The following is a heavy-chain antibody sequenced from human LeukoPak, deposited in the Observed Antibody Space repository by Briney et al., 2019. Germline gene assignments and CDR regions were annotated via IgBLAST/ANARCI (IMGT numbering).Heavy chain of an antibody. Sequence: GESLKISCKGSGYSFTSYWIGWVRQMPGKGLEWMGIIYPGDSDTRYSPSFQGQVTISADKSISTAYLQWSSLKASDTAMYYCAISRLHCSSTSCPLDYWGQGTLVTVSS. V-gene: IGHV5-51*01. CDR1: GYSFTSYW. CDR2: IYPGDSDT. CDR3: AISRLHCSSTSCPLDY. D-gene: IGHD2-2*01. J-gene: IGHJ4*02.